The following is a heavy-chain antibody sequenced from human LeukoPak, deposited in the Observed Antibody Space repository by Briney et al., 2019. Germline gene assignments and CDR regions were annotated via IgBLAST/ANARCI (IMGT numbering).Heavy chain of an antibody. V-gene: IGHV3-30*03. CDR2: ISYDGRNK. J-gene: IGHJ4*02. Sequence: GGSLRLSCAASGFTFGDYGMHWVSQAPGMGLEWVAVISYDGRNKHHADSVKGRFTISRDNSKNTLYLQMNSLRAEDTAVYYCARGIPSDYWGQGILVTVSS. CDR3: ARGIPSDY. CDR1: GFTFGDYG.